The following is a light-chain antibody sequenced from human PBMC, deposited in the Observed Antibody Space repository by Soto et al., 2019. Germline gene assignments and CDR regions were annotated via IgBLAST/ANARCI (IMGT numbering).Light chain of an antibody. CDR3: SSYTSSSLYV. Sequence: QSFLTQPASLSGSPGQSITISCTGTSSDVGGYNYVSWYQQLPGKAPKLMIYDVSDRPSAVSNRFSGSKSGNTASLTISGLQAEDEADYYCSSYTSSSLYVFGTGTKVTVL. CDR1: SSDVGGYNY. V-gene: IGLV2-14*01. CDR2: DVS. J-gene: IGLJ1*01.